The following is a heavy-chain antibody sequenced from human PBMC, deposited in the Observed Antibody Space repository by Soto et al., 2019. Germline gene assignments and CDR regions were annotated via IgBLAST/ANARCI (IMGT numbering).Heavy chain of an antibody. CDR2: IRIKANSYTT. J-gene: IGHJ2*01. CDR1: GFTFSDHY. V-gene: IGHV3-72*01. Sequence: EVQLVESGGGLVQPGGSLRLSCAASGFTFSDHYMDWVRQAPGKGLEWVGRIRIKANSYTTEYAASVKGRFSISRDDSMNSLNLQMNSLKAEDTAVYYCGRSLPRWYFDLWGRGTLVTVSS. CDR3: GRSLPRWYFDL.